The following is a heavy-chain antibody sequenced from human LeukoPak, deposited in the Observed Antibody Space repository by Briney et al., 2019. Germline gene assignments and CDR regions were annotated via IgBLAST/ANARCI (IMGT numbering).Heavy chain of an antibody. CDR1: GFTFSHYW. J-gene: IGHJ4*02. CDR3: AGLPDPG. V-gene: IGHV3-74*03. CDR2: INPDGSDP. Sequence: GGSLRLSCAASGFTFSHYWMHWVRQAPGKGLLWVSRINPDGSDPTYADSVKGRFTISGDNAKNTLYLQMNSLRAEDSAVYFCAGLPDPGWGQGTLVTVSS.